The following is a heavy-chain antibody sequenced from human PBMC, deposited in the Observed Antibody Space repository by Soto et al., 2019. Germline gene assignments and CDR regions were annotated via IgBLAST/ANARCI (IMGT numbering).Heavy chain of an antibody. D-gene: IGHD2-15*01. CDR1: SGPSSSYN. CDR3: VRQGIGCVHGLVDV. CDR2: VYNTGGS. J-gene: IGHJ6*02. Sequence: QVQLQQSGPRLVKPSETLSLTCTVSSGPSSSYNWGWIRQSPGRRLEWIGYVYNTGGSGYNSSLESRVTIAADTSTNIISLSLTSVTAADTAAYYCVRQGIGCVHGLVDVWGQGSTVIVSS. V-gene: IGHV4-59*08.